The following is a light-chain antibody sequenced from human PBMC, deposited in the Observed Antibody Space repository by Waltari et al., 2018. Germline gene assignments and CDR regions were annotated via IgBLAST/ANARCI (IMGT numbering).Light chain of an antibody. CDR2: AAS. CDR3: QQSYSTPYT. Sequence: DIQMAQSPSPLSTSVVDRVTITCRASQSISSYLNWYQQKPGKAPKLLIYAASSLQSGVPSRFSGSGSGTDFTLTISSLQPDDFATYYCQQSYSTPYTFGQGTRLEIK. J-gene: IGKJ2*01. V-gene: IGKV1-39*01. CDR1: QSISSY.